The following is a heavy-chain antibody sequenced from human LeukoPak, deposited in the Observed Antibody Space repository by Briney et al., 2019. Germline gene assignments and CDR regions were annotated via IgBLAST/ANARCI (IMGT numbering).Heavy chain of an antibody. CDR2: IYYSGST. Sequence: KPSETLSLTCTVSGGSISSYYWSWIRQPPGKGLEWIGYIYYSGSTNYNPSLKSRVTISVDTSKNQFSLKLSSVTAADTAVYYCARLPLLDYYDSSGYYRDYWGQGTLVTVSS. CDR3: ARLPLLDYYDSSGYYRDY. V-gene: IGHV4-59*01. D-gene: IGHD3-22*01. J-gene: IGHJ4*02. CDR1: GGSISSYY.